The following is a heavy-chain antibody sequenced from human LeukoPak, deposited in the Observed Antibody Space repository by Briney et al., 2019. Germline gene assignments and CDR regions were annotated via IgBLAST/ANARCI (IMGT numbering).Heavy chain of an antibody. CDR1: GFTFTRHW. CDR2: VKKDGNQ. J-gene: IGHJ4*02. V-gene: IGHV3-7*01. D-gene: IGHD4-17*01. Sequence: GGSLRLSCAASGFTFTRHWMGWVRQAPGKGLEWVASVKKDGNQYSVDSVKGRFINSRDNARNSLSLQMSSLRVEDTAIYFCARGLDYGDRLDYFDYWGQGTLVTVSS. CDR3: ARGLDYGDRLDYFDY.